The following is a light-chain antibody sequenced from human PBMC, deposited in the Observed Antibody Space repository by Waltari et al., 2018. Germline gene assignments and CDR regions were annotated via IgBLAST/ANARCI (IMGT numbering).Light chain of an antibody. CDR1: QSISHY. V-gene: IGKV3-20*01. J-gene: IGKJ1*01. CDR3: QHYVNLPAT. CDR2: HAS. Sequence: EVVLTPSPGTLSLSPGEGATLSCRASQSISHYLALYQQKPGQAPRPLIYHASSRATGIPDRFSGSGSGTDFSLTISRLEPEDFAVYYCQHYVNLPATFGQGTKVEI.